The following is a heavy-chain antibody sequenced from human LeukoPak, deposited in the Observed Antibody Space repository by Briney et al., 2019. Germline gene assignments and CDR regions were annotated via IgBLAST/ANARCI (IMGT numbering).Heavy chain of an antibody. CDR2: FDPEDGET. J-gene: IGHJ3*02. CDR1: GYTLTELS. Sequence: ASVKVSCKVSGYTLTELSMHWVRQAPGKGLEWMGGFDPEDGETIYAQKFQGRVTMTEDTSTDTAYMELSSLRSEDTAVYYCATAVVVGDAFDIWGQGTRVTVSS. CDR3: ATAVVVGDAFDI. V-gene: IGHV1-24*01. D-gene: IGHD1-26*01.